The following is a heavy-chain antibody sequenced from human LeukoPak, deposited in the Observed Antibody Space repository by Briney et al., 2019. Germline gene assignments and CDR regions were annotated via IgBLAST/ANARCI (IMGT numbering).Heavy chain of an antibody. D-gene: IGHD5-18*01. CDR2: IVSGFHT. CDR1: GFTLGSHD. J-gene: IGHJ4*02. V-gene: IGHV3-13*01. CDR3: VREARGYHYTYFDY. Sequence: GGSLRLSCTASGFTLGSHDMHWVRQTRGEGLEWVAAIVSGFHTFYAGSVKGRFTVSREDAKNSLYLQMNSLRVGDTAVYYCVREARGYHYTYFDYWGQGTLVTVSS.